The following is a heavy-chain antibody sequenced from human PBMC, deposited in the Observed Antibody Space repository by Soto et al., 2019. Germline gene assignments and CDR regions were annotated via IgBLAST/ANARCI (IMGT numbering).Heavy chain of an antibody. CDR3: VKDNSPSDCSSTSCYWDY. J-gene: IGHJ4*02. CDR2: ISSNGGST. Sequence: GGSLRLSCSASGFTFSSYAMHWVRQAPGKGLEYVSAISSNGGSTYYADSVKGRFTISRDNSKNTLYLQMSSLRAEDTAVYYCVKDNSPSDCSSTSCYWDYWGQGTLVTVSS. D-gene: IGHD2-2*01. CDR1: GFTFSSYA. V-gene: IGHV3-64D*06.